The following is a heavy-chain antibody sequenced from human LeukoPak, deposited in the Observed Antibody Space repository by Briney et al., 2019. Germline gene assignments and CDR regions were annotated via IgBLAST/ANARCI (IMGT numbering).Heavy chain of an antibody. CDR1: GFTFSSYS. D-gene: IGHD3-22*01. Sequence: GGSLRLSCAASGFTFSSYSMNWVRQAPGKGLEWVSSISSSSSYIYYADSVKGRFTISRDNAKNSLYLQMNSLRAEDTAVYYCARDQSYYDSSGYLRAFDIWGKGTTVTVAS. CDR2: ISSSSSYI. J-gene: IGHJ6*04. V-gene: IGHV3-21*01. CDR3: ARDQSYYDSSGYLRAFDI.